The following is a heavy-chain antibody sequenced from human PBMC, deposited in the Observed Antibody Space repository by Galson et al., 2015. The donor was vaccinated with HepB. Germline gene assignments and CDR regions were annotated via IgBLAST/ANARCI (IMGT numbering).Heavy chain of an antibody. CDR1: GFTFTTYG. J-gene: IGHJ4*02. D-gene: IGHD3-22*01. CDR2: IWYSGDHE. Sequence: SLRLSCAASGFTFTTYGIHWVRQAPGKGLEWVAVIWYSGDHEFYADSVKGRFTISRDNSKNTVYLQMYSLTADDTAIYYCGRGSGSNHNHFDYWGQGTLVTVSS. CDR3: GRGSGSNHNHFDY. V-gene: IGHV3-33*01.